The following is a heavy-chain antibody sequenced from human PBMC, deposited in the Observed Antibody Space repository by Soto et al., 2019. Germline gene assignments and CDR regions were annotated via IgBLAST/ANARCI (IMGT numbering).Heavy chain of an antibody. J-gene: IGHJ3*02. V-gene: IGHV4-59*05. CDR3: AKGGSGSYSNAFDI. CDR2: IYYSGST. D-gene: IGHD3-10*01. CDR1: GGSISSYY. Sequence: SETLSLSCTVSGGSISSYYWSWIRQPPGKGLEWIGSIYYSGSTYYNPSLKSRVTISVDTSKNQFSLKLSSVTAADTAVYYCAKGGSGSYSNAFDIWGQGTMVTVSS.